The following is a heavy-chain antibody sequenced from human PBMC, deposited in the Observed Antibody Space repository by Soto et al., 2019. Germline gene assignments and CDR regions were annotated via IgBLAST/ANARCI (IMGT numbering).Heavy chain of an antibody. V-gene: IGHV3-30*18. CDR1: GFTFSSYG. J-gene: IGHJ4*02. Sequence: GGSLRLSCAASGFTFSSYGMHWVRQAPGKGLEWVAVISYDGSNKYYADSVKGRFTISRDNSKNTLYLQMNSLRAEDTAVYYCAKDYRRRLYSSSSADIDYWGQGTLVTVSS. CDR2: ISYDGSNK. CDR3: AKDYRRRLYSSSSADIDY. D-gene: IGHD6-6*01.